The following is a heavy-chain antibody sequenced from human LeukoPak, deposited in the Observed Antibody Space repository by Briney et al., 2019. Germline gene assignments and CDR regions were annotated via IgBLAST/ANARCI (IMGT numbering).Heavy chain of an antibody. V-gene: IGHV1-69*05. CDR3: ASSIRSSRYYYYYMDV. J-gene: IGHJ6*03. CDR1: GGTFSSYA. D-gene: IGHD2-21*01. CDR2: IIPIFGTA. Sequence: SVKVSCKASGGTFSSYAISWVRQAPGQGLEWMGGIIPIFGTANYAQKFQGRVTITTDESTSTAYMELSSLRSEDTAVYYCASSIRSSRYYYYYMDVWGKGTTVTVSS.